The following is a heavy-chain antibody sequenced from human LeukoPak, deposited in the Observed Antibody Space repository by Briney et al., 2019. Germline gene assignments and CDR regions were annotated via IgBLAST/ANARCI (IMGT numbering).Heavy chain of an antibody. D-gene: IGHD5-12*01. CDR3: ARQGEYSGYQASDY. J-gene: IGHJ4*02. CDR2: ISYSGST. V-gene: IGHV4-59*08. Sequence: SETLSLTCTVSGGSISSYYWSWIRQPPGKGLEWIGYISYSGSTNYNPSLKSRVTISVATSKNQFSLKLSSVTAADTAVYYCARQGEYSGYQASDYWGQGTLVTVSS. CDR1: GGSISSYY.